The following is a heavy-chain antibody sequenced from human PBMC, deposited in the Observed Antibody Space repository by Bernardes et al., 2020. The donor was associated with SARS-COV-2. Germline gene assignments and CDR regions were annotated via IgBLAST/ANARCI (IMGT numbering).Heavy chain of an antibody. J-gene: IGHJ3*01. CDR2: IYPGDSDT. V-gene: IGHV5-51*01. D-gene: IGHD4-17*01. Sequence: GASLKISCKASGYTFTSYWIGWVRPIPAKGLEWMGIIYPGDSDTNYSPSFQGQVTISADKSISTVYLQWSSLKASDTAMYYCARPGSQVADGVFDVWGQGTMVSVSS. CDR1: GYTFTSYW. CDR3: ARPGSQVADGVFDV.